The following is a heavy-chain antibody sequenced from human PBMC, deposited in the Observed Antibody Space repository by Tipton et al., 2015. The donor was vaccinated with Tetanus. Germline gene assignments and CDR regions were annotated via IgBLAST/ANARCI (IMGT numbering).Heavy chain of an antibody. D-gene: IGHD3-16*02. CDR2: INYSGST. CDR3: AGAHYDIVWGSYRPSSAGYFFDY. V-gene: IGHV4-59*01. J-gene: IGHJ4*02. Sequence: GLVKPSETLSLACTVSSGSISTYYWSWIRQPPGKGLEWIGYINYSGSTNYNPSLRSRVTISVDTSKKHFSLKLSSVTSADTAVYYCAGAHYDIVWGSYRPSSAGYFFDYWGQGTLVIVSS. CDR1: SGSISTYY.